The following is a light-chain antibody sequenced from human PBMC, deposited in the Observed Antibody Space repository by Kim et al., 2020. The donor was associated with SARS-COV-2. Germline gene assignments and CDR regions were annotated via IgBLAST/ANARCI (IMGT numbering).Light chain of an antibody. V-gene: IGLV2-14*04. CDR3: TSYTTSNTWV. Sequence: GQSITISCTGTSSDVGAYKSVSWFQQHPGKAPKVMIYDVTKRPSGVGNRFSGSKSANTASLTISGLQAEDEADYYCTSYTTSNTWVFGGGTQLTVL. CDR1: SSDVGAYKS. CDR2: DVT. J-gene: IGLJ3*02.